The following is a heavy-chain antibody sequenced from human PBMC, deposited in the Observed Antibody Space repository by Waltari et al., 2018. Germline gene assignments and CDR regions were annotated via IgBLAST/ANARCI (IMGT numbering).Heavy chain of an antibody. Sequence: QVQLQESGPGLVKPSQTLSLTCTASGGPISSGIYYWSWIRQPAGKGREWIGYIYTSGSTNYNPSLKSRVTISVDTSKNQFSLKLSSVTAADTAVYYCARVFGAGWFDPWGQGTLVTVSS. CDR2: IYTSGST. CDR1: GGPISSGIYY. D-gene: IGHD3-10*01. J-gene: IGHJ5*02. V-gene: IGHV4-61*09. CDR3: ARVFGAGWFDP.